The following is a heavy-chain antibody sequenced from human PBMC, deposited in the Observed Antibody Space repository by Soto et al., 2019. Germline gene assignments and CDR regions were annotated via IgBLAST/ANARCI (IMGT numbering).Heavy chain of an antibody. CDR2: IYYTGTT. Sequence: QVQLQESGPGLVKPSETLSLTCVVSGGSISTYYWSWIRQPPGKGLEWIGYIYYTGTTNYNPSLKSRVAISVDTSKNLFSLKLNSVTAADTAIYYCARDQSVDAFDIWGRGTMVTVS. CDR1: GGSISTYY. V-gene: IGHV4-59*01. CDR3: ARDQSVDAFDI. J-gene: IGHJ3*02.